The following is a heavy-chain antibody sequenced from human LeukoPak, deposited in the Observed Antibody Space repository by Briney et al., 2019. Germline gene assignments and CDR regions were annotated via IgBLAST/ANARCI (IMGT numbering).Heavy chain of an antibody. V-gene: IGHV1-8*01. J-gene: IGHJ5*02. D-gene: IGHD2-15*01. CDR3: ARASCSGGSCYRYWFDP. CDR2: MNPNSGNT. CDR1: GYTFTSYD. Sequence: ASVKVSCKASGYTFTSYDINWVRQATGQGLEWMGWMNPNSGNTGYAQKFQGRVTMTRNTSISTAYMELSSLRSEDTAVYYCARASCSGGSCYRYWFDPWGQGTLVTVSS.